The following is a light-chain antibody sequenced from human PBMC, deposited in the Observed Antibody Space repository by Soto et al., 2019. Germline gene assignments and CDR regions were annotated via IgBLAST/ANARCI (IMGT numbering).Light chain of an antibody. CDR3: QQYYGSPVT. CDR2: RAS. Sequence: DIVMTQSPDSLALSLGERATINCKSSQSVLSSSNTLHYLAWYQQKPGQPPRLLITRASTRETVVPDRFSGSGSGTDFTLTISSLQAEAVAVYYCQQYYGSPVTFGQGTRLEIK. V-gene: IGKV4-1*01. J-gene: IGKJ5*01. CDR1: QSVLSSSNTLHY.